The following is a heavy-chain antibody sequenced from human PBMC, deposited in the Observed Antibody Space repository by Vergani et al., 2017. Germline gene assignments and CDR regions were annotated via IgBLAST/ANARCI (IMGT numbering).Heavy chain of an antibody. CDR3: AKIRVVARWAFDI. V-gene: IGHV3-23*01. CDR1: GFPFSSHG. Sequence: EAQLLESGGGLVQPGGSLRLSCVASGFPFSSHGMSWVRQTPGKGPEWVSCIRSGGDYTYYSDSVKGRFSVSRDNSKNTLYLQINSLRAEDTAVYFCAKIRVVARWAFDIWGRGTMVTVSS. D-gene: IGHD3-22*01. CDR2: IRSGGDYT. J-gene: IGHJ3*02.